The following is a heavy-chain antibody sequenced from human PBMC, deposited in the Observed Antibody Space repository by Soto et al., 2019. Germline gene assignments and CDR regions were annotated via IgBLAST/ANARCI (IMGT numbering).Heavy chain of an antibody. J-gene: IGHJ4*02. Sequence: QVQLVQSGAEVKKPGSSVKVSCKASGGTFSSYTFIWVRQAPGQGLEWMGRIIPIIGKATSAQNFQGRVTITADKSTSTANLDLRSLSSGDTAVYYYAMSGDVITHEGPISFYWGQGTLVTVSS. CDR3: AMSGDVITHEGPISFY. D-gene: IGHD2-21*02. CDR2: IIPIIGKA. V-gene: IGHV1-69*02. CDR1: GGTFSSYT.